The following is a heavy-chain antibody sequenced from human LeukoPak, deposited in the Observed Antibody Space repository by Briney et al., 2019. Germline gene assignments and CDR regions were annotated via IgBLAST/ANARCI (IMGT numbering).Heavy chain of an antibody. D-gene: IGHD3-22*01. CDR3: TRGDYYDSSGYYFLFDY. V-gene: IGHV3-49*04. CDR1: GFTFGDYA. CDR2: IRSKPYGGTT. Sequence: GGSLRLSCTASGFTFGDYAMSWARQAPGKGLEWVGFIRSKPYGGTTEYAASVKGRFTISRDDSKSVAYLQMNSLKTEDTAVYYCTRGDYYDSSGYYFLFDYWGQGTLVTVSS. J-gene: IGHJ4*02.